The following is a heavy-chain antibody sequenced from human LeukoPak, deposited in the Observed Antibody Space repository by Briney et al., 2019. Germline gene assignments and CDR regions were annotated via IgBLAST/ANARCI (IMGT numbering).Heavy chain of an antibody. CDR2: TYYRSKWYN. CDR3: AASYYYGSGSYQSAYGMDV. Sequence: SQTLSLTCAISGDSVSSNSAAWNWIRQSPSRGLEWLGRTYYRSKWYNDYAVSVKSRTTINPDTSKNQFSLQLNSVTPEDTAVYYCAASYYYGSGSYQSAYGMDVWGQGTTVTVSS. D-gene: IGHD3-10*01. V-gene: IGHV6-1*01. CDR1: GDSVSSNSAA. J-gene: IGHJ6*02.